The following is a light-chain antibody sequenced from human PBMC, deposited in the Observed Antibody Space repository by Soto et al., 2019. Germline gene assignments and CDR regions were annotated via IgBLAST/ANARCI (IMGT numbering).Light chain of an antibody. CDR1: QDISVY. CDR3: QQFNTAPLP. V-gene: IGKV1-27*01. Sequence: DIQMTQSPSSLSASVGDRVTITCRASQDISVYLAWYQQKPGKVPKLLIYSASTLQSGLPSRFSGSGSGTDFTLTISSLQPEDVATYYCQQFNTAPLPFGQGTRLEIK. J-gene: IGKJ5*01. CDR2: SAS.